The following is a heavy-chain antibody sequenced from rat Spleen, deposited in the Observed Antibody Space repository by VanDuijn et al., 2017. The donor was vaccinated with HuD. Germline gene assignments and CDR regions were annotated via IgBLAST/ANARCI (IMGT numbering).Heavy chain of an antibody. J-gene: IGHJ2*01. CDR3: ARRHYGYTDYFDY. V-gene: IGHV5-29*01. Sequence: EVQLVESGGGLVQPGRSLKLSCAASGFTFSDFYMAWVRKAPTKGLEWVATISYDDRSTYYRDSVKGRFTISRDDAKSTRSLQMDSLRSEDTATYYCARRHYGYTDYFDYWGQGVMVTVSS. CDR2: ISYDDRST. D-gene: IGHD1-9*01. CDR1: GFTFSDFY.